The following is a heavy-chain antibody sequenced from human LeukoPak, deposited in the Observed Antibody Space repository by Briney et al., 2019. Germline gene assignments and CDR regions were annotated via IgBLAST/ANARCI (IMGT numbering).Heavy chain of an antibody. D-gene: IGHD2-8*01. V-gene: IGHV3-23*01. CDR3: AKMVREFYTISYYFDY. CDR2: ISGSGAGT. CDR1: GFTFSSYA. J-gene: IGHJ4*02. Sequence: GGSLRLSCAVSGFTFSSYAMNWVRQAPGRGLEWVSGISGSGAGTYYADSVKGRFTISRDNSKNTLYLQMNSLRAEDTAVYYCAKMVREFYTISYYFDYWGQGTLVTVSS.